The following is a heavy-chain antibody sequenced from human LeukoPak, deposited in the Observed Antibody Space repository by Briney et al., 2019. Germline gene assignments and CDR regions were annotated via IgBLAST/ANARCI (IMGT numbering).Heavy chain of an antibody. CDR1: GYTFTGYY. J-gene: IGHJ4*02. V-gene: IGHV1-2*02. CDR2: INPNSGGT. D-gene: IGHD2-8*01. Sequence: ASVKVSCKASGYTFTGYYMHWVRQAPGQGLEWMGWINPNSGGTNYAQKFQGRVTMTRDTSISTAYMELSRLRSDDTAVYYCATTLSRYCTNGVCYEAFDYWGQGTLVTVSS. CDR3: ATTLSRYCTNGVCYEAFDY.